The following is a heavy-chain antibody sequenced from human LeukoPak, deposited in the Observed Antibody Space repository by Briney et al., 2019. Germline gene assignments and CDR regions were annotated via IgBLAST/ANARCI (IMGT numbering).Heavy chain of an antibody. Sequence: ASVKVSCKASGYTFTGYYMHWVRQAPGQGLEWMGWINPDSGDTNYLQKFQGRVTMTRDTSISTAYMELSRLRSDDTAVYYCARDTPTMDWYFDLWGRGTLVTVSS. CDR2: INPDSGDT. CDR1: GYTFTGYY. CDR3: ARDTPTMDWYFDL. D-gene: IGHD5-12*01. J-gene: IGHJ2*01. V-gene: IGHV1-2*02.